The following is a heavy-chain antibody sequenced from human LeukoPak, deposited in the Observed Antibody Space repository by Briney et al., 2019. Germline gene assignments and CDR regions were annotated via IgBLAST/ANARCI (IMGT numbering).Heavy chain of an antibody. D-gene: IGHD3-9*01. CDR1: GYTFTNYG. V-gene: IGHV1-18*01. Sequence: ASVKVSCKTSGYTFTNYGVSWVRQAPGQGLEWMGWISASNGYTNYAQKLQGRITMTTDTSTSTAYMELRSLRSDDTAVYYCARAEVLRYFDWSYYYYYMDVWGKGTTVTVSS. CDR3: ARAEVLRYFDWSYYYYYMDV. J-gene: IGHJ6*03. CDR2: ISASNGYT.